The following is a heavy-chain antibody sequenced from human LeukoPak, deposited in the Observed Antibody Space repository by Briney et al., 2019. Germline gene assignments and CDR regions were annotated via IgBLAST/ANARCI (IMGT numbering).Heavy chain of an antibody. CDR2: IYSSGST. CDR3: ARFAYCGGHCWYYFDY. Sequence: PSDTLSLTCTVSGGSISNCYWSWFRQPPGKGLEWIGYIYSSGSTNYNPSVKSRVTISVDTSKNQFSLKLNSVTAADTSVYYCARFAYCGGHCWYYFDYWGQGSLVTVSS. V-gene: IGHV4-59*01. CDR1: GGSISNCY. J-gene: IGHJ4*02. D-gene: IGHD2-21*02.